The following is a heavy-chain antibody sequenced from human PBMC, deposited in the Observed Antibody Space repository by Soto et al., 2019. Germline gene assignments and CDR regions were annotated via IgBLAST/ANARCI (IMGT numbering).Heavy chain of an antibody. CDR2: ISYDGSNK. J-gene: IGHJ6*02. Sequence: GGSLRLSCAASGFTFSSYGMHWVRQAPGKGLEWVAVISYDGSNKYYADSVKGRFTISRDNSKNTLYLQMNSLRAEDTAVYYCAKDLGNRGLSKYYYYYYGMDVWGQGTTVTVSS. CDR1: GFTFSSYG. V-gene: IGHV3-30*18. CDR3: AKDLGNRGLSKYYYYYYGMDV. D-gene: IGHD3-10*01.